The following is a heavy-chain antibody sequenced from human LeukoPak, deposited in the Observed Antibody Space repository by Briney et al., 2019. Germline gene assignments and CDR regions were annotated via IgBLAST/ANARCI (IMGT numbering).Heavy chain of an antibody. CDR1: GGSFSGYY. CDR2: INHSGST. V-gene: IGHV4-34*01. Sequence: SETLSLTCAVYGGSFSGYYWSWIRQPPGKGLEWIGEINHSGSTNYNPSLKSRVTISVDTSKNQFSLKLSSVTAADTAVYYCARDLSSPLHYGMDVWGQGTTVTASS. CDR3: ARDLSSPLHYGMDV. J-gene: IGHJ6*02.